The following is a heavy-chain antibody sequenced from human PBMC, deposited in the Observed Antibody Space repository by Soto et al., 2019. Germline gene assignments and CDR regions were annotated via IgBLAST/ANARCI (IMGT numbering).Heavy chain of an antibody. D-gene: IGHD1-26*01. Sequence: SETLSLTCTVSGGSVSSGSYYWSWIRQPPGKGLEWIGYIYYSGSTNYNPSLKSRVTISVDTSKNQFSLKLSSVTAADTAVYYCARTMVGARAGYFDYWGWGTLVTVSS. CDR2: IYYSGST. J-gene: IGHJ4*02. CDR3: ARTMVGARAGYFDY. V-gene: IGHV4-61*01. CDR1: GGSVSSGSYY.